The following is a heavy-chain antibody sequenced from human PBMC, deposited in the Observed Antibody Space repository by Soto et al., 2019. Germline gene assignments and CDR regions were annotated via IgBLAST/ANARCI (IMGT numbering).Heavy chain of an antibody. V-gene: IGHV3-33*08. CDR3: ARDRWSYSDAFDI. CDR1: GFSFSDYG. D-gene: IGHD1-26*01. J-gene: IGHJ3*02. CDR2: IYYDGSNE. Sequence: QVPLVESGGGVGQPGRSLRLSCADSGFSFSDYGLHWVSQAPGKGLEWVALIYYDGSNEHYADSVQGRFTISRDNSKNSLYLQMNSLRAEDTAVYYCARDRWSYSDAFDIWGQVTVVAVSS.